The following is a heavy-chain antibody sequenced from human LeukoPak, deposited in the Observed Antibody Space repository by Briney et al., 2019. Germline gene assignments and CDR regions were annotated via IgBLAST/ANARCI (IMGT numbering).Heavy chain of an antibody. D-gene: IGHD5-18*01. CDR1: GFTFSDYY. V-gene: IGHV3-11*04. J-gene: IGHJ4*02. Sequence: PGGSLRLSCAAPGFTFSDYYMSWIRQAPGKGLEWVSYISSSGSTIYYADSVKGRFTISRDNAKNSLYLQMNSLRAEDTAVYYCARDKAAMVTAFDYWGQGTLVTVSS. CDR3: ARDKAAMVTAFDY. CDR2: ISSSGSTI.